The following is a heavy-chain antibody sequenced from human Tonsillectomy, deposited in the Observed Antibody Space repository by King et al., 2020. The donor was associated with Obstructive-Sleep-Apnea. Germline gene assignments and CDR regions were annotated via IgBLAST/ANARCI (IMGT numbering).Heavy chain of an antibody. J-gene: IGHJ4*02. CDR1: GFKFASYA. V-gene: IGHV3-23*04. CDR2: ISGSGGRT. Sequence: VQLVESGGDLVQPGGSLRLSCAASGFKFASYALTWVRQAPGKGLEWVSTISGSGGRTNYADSVKGRFTISSDTSKNTLNLQMNSLTAEDTAIYYCAKDYYCDSNGPTSGIFDNWGQGTLVTVSS. D-gene: IGHD3-22*01. CDR3: AKDYYCDSNGPTSGIFDN.